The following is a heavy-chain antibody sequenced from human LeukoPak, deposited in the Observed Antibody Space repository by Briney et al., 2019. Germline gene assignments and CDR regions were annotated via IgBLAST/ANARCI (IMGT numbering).Heavy chain of an antibody. J-gene: IGHJ6*04. CDR3: ASRVVVPAANMDV. Sequence: GGSLRLSCAASGFTFSSYGMHWVRQAPGKGLEWVAVIWYGGSNKYYADSVKGRFTISRDNSKNTLYLQMNSLRAEDTAVYDCASRVVVPAANMDVWGKGTTVTVSS. CDR2: IWYGGSNK. V-gene: IGHV3-33*01. D-gene: IGHD2-2*01. CDR1: GFTFSSYG.